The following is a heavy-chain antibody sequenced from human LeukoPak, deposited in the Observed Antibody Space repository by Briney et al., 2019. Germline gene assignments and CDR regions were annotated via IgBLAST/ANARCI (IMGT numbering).Heavy chain of an antibody. CDR2: INAGNGNT. Sequence: GASVKVSCKASGYTFTSYAMHWVRQAPGQRLEWMGWINAGNGNTKYSQEFQGRVTITRDTSASTAYMELSSLRSEDMAVYYCARSKGSYSSGWYSTEYYYYMDVWGKGTTVTVSS. CDR1: GYTFTSYA. J-gene: IGHJ6*03. D-gene: IGHD6-19*01. V-gene: IGHV1-3*03. CDR3: ARSKGSYSSGWYSTEYYYYMDV.